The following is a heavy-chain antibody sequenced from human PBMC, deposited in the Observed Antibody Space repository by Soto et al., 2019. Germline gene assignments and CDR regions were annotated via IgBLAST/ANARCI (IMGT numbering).Heavy chain of an antibody. J-gene: IGHJ4*02. D-gene: IGHD1-26*01. CDR3: AKGAIGRLDY. CDR2: IRASGVTT. CDR1: GFTFSNYA. Sequence: DVQLLDSGGGLVQPGRSLRLPCAASGFTFSNYAMSWVRQAPGKGLEWVSTIRASGVTTFYADAARGRFTISRDNSKNTLSVQMNSLTADETAIYYCAKGAIGRLDYWGQGTLVTVSS. V-gene: IGHV3-23*01.